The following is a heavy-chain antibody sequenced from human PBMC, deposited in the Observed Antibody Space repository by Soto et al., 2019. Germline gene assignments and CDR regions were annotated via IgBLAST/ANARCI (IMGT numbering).Heavy chain of an antibody. Sequence: GGSLRLSCAASGFTFSSYGIHWVRQAPGKGLEWVAVISYDGSNKYYADSVKGRFTISRDNSKNTLYLQMNSLRAEDTAVYYCAKDHDYGDYLNYFDYWGQGTLVTVSS. D-gene: IGHD4-17*01. CDR3: AKDHDYGDYLNYFDY. V-gene: IGHV3-30*18. J-gene: IGHJ4*02. CDR1: GFTFSSYG. CDR2: ISYDGSNK.